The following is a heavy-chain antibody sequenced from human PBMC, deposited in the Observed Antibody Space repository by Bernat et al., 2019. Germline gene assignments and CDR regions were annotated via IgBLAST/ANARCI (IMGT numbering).Heavy chain of an antibody. CDR1: GYTFTNHD. J-gene: IGHJ4*02. V-gene: IGHV1-8*01. CDR3: ARRSSSWHFDY. Sequence: QVQLVQSGAEVKKPGAPVRVSCKASGYTFTNHDINWVRLAAGQGLEWMGWMNTDSGRTGYAQKFQSRVTMTRETSISTAYLEVSSLRSDDKTVYYCARRSSSWHFDYWGQGTLVTVSS. CDR2: MNTDSGRT. D-gene: IGHD2-2*01.